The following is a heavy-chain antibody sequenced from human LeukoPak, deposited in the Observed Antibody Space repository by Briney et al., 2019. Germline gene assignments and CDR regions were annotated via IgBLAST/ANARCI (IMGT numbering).Heavy chain of an antibody. J-gene: IGHJ4*02. Sequence: SVKVSCKASGGTFSSYAISWVRQAPGQGLEWMGGIIPIFGTANYAQKFQGRVTITADKSTSTAYMELSSLRSEDTAVYYCARMRDDYGDYVVLDYWGQGTLVTVSS. D-gene: IGHD4-17*01. V-gene: IGHV1-69*06. CDR3: ARMRDDYGDYVVLDY. CDR2: IIPIFGTA. CDR1: GGTFSSYA.